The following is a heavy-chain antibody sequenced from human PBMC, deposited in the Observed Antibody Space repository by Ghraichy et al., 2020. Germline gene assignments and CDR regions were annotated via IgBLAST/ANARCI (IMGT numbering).Heavy chain of an antibody. D-gene: IGHD3-10*01. CDR2: IIPIFGTA. CDR1: GGTFSSYA. V-gene: IGHV1-69*13. J-gene: IGHJ5*02. CDR3: ARAGVTSRVRGVIGICWFDP. Sequence: SVKVSCKASGGTFSSYAISWVRQAPGQGLEWMGGIIPIFGTANYAQKFQGRVTITADESTSTAYMELSSLRSEDTAVYYCARAGVTSRVRGVIGICWFDPWGQGTLVTVSS.